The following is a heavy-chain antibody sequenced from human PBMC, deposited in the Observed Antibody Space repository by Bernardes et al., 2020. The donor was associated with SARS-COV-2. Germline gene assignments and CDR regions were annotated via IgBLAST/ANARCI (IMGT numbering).Heavy chain of an antibody. D-gene: IGHD4-17*01. CDR2: INDSGST. Sequence: SETLSLTCAVYGGSFRGHYWSWIRQPPGKGLEWIGEINDSGSTNYSPSLKSRVTISIDTSKSQFSLKMRSVTAADTAVYYCASQDLRNAFDIWGQGTLVTVS. CDR1: GGSFRGHY. V-gene: IGHV4-34*01. J-gene: IGHJ3*02. CDR3: ASQDLRNAFDI.